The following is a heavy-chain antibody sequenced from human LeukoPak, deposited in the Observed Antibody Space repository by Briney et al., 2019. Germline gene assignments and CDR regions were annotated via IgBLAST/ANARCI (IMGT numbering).Heavy chain of an antibody. CDR3: ARYGGSGDTRGYFDY. Sequence: SATLSLTCTLSAGSISSYYWSWIRQPAGNGLEWIGRIYNGGGTNYNSPLKSRVNMSGDTSKSQVSLKLSSVSAADTDVYYCARYGGSGDTRGYFDYWGQGNLVTVSS. CDR1: AGSISSYY. J-gene: IGHJ4*02. D-gene: IGHD2-21*02. V-gene: IGHV4-4*07. CDR2: IYNGGGT.